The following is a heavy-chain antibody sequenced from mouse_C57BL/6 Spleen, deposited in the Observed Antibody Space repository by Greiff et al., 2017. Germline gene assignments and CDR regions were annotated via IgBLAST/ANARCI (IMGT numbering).Heavy chain of an antibody. Sequence: VQLQQSGAELVRPGASVKLSCTASGFNIKDYYMHWVKQRPEQGLEWIGRIDPEDGDTEYAPKVQGKATMTADTSSNTAYLQLSSLTSEDTAVYYCTTPYYYGSSSWFAYWGQGTLGTVSA. V-gene: IGHV14-1*01. CDR3: TTPYYYGSSSWFAY. CDR1: GFNIKDYY. CDR2: IDPEDGDT. D-gene: IGHD1-1*01. J-gene: IGHJ3*01.